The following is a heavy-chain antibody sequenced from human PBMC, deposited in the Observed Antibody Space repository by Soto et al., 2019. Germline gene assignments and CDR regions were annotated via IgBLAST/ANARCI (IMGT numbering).Heavy chain of an antibody. CDR1: GYTFTSYG. J-gene: IGHJ4*02. CDR3: ARGTQWLVPRGVLDYSDY. CDR2: ISAYNGNT. D-gene: IGHD6-19*01. Sequence: ASVKVSCKASGYTFTSYGISWVRQAPGQGREWMGWISAYNGNTNYAQKLQGRVTMTTDTSTSTAYMELRSLRSDDTAVYYCARGTQWLVPRGVLDYSDYWGQGTLVTVSS. V-gene: IGHV1-18*01.